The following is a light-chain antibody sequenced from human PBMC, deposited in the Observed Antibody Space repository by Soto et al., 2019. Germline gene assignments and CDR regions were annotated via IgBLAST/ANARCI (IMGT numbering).Light chain of an antibody. CDR1: SNDVGGYNF. CDR3: SSYAGSYTVV. V-gene: IGLV2-11*01. CDR2: DVS. J-gene: IGLJ2*01. Sequence: QSALTQPRSVSGSPGQSVTISCTGTSNDVGGYNFVSWYQHHPGKVPKLCIHDVSRRPSGVPDRFSGSKSGNTASLTISRLQAEDEAEYYCSSYAGSYTVVFGGGTKLTV.